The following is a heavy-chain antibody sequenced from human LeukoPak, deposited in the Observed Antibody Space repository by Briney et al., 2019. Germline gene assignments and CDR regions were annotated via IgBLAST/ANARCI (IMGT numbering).Heavy chain of an antibody. CDR1: GGSISSYY. CDR3: ARSGGLTAMVFY. V-gene: IGHV4-59*01. J-gene: IGHJ4*02. Sequence: SETPSLTCTVSGGSISSYYWSWIRQPPGKGLEWIGYIYYSGSTNYNPSLKSRVTISVDTSKNQFSPKPSSVTAADTAVYYCARSGGLTAMVFYWGQGTLVTVSS. D-gene: IGHD2-21*02. CDR2: IYYSGST.